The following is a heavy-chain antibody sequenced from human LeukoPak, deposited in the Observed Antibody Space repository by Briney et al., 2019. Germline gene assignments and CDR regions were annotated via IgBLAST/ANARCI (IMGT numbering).Heavy chain of an antibody. Sequence: ASVKVSCKASGYTFTSYYMHWVRQAPGQGLEWMGIINPSGGSTSYAQKFQGRVTMTRDMSTSTVYMELSSLRSEDTAVYYCARAGGATEYYYDSSGYWKGAFDIWGQGTMVTVSS. CDR2: INPSGGST. D-gene: IGHD3-22*01. CDR3: ARAGGATEYYYDSSGYWKGAFDI. V-gene: IGHV1-46*01. J-gene: IGHJ3*02. CDR1: GYTFTSYY.